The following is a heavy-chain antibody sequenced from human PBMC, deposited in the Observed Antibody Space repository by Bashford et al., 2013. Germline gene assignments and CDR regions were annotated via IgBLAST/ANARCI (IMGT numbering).Heavy chain of an antibody. V-gene: IGHV1-18*01. Sequence: ASVKVSCKASGLHPLPVMVSVGCDRPLGQGLEWMGWISAYNGNTNYAQKLQGRVTMTTDTSTSTTYMELRSLRSDDTAVYYCARGGVGAVAGTPPHNWFDPLGPREPLVTPSPQ. J-gene: IGHJ5*02. CDR1: GLHPLPVMV. CDR2: ISAYNGNT. D-gene: IGHD6-19*01. CDR3: ARGGVGAVAGTPPHNWFDP.